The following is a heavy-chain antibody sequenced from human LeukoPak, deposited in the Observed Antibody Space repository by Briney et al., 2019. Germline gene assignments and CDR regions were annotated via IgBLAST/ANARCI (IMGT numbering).Heavy chain of an antibody. D-gene: IGHD3-22*01. CDR3: ARGRAKITMIVVVPTHFDY. CDR2: IIPILGIA. J-gene: IGHJ4*02. CDR1: GGTFSSYA. V-gene: IGHV1-69*04. Sequence: EASVKVSCKASGGTFSSYAISWVRQAPGQGLEWMGRIIPILGIANYAQKFQGRVTITADKSTSTAYMELSSLRSEDTAVYYCARGRAKITMIVVVPTHFDYWGQGTLVTVSS.